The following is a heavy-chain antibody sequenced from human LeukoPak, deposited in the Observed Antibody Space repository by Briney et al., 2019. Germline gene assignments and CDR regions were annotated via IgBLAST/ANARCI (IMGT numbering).Heavy chain of an antibody. CDR2: ISAYNGNT. CDR1: GYTFTGYY. V-gene: IGHV1-18*04. D-gene: IGHD3-22*01. CDR3: ARGPYYYDSSGYHFDY. Sequence: SVKVSCKASGYTFTGYYMHWVRQAPGQGLEWMGWISAYNGNTNYAQKLQGRVTMTTDTSTSTAYMELRSLRSDDTAVYYCARGPYYYDSSGYHFDYWGQGTLVTVSS. J-gene: IGHJ4*02.